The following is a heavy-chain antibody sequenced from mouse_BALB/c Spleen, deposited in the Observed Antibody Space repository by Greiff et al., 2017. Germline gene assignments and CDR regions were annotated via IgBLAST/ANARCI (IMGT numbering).Heavy chain of an antibody. CDR1: GFTFSDYY. CDR2: ISDGGSYT. V-gene: IGHV5-4*02. CDR3: ARIDGYYVAY. J-gene: IGHJ3*01. Sequence: EVMLVESGGGLVKPGGSLKLSCAASGFTFSDYYMYWVRQTPEKRLEWVATISDGGSYTYYPDSVKGRFTISRDNAKNNLYLQMSSLKSEDTAMYYCARIDGYYVAYWGQGTLVTVSA. D-gene: IGHD2-3*01.